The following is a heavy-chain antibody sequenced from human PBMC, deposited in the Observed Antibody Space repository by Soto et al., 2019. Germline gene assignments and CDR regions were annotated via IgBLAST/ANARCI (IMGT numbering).Heavy chain of an antibody. Sequence: GESRKIPSQCSGDTFSNFWIGRVRQLPGKGLEWMGILYPSDHETRYSPSFHGKVTISADKSINTAYLQWNSLEASDTAFYFCARSPRSSPYFDYWGQGALVTVSS. J-gene: IGHJ4*02. CDR1: GDTFSNFW. D-gene: IGHD6-13*01. CDR2: LYPSDHET. CDR3: ARSPRSSPYFDY. V-gene: IGHV5-51*01.